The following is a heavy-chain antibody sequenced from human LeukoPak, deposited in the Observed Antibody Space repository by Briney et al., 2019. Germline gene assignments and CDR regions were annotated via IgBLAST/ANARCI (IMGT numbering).Heavy chain of an antibody. CDR2: IYYSGST. Sequence: SQTLSLTCTVSGGSISSGGYYWNWIRQHPGKGLEWIGYIYYSGSTYYNPSLKSRVTISLDTSKHQFSLKLNSVTAADTAVYYCARHAYCGGDCFGGAFEIWGQGTMVTVSS. CDR3: ARHAYCGGDCFGGAFEI. J-gene: IGHJ3*02. CDR1: GGSISSGGYY. D-gene: IGHD2-21*02. V-gene: IGHV4-31*03.